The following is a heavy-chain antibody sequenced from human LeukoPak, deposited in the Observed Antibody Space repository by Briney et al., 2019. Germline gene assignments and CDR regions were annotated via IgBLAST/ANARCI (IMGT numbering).Heavy chain of an antibody. D-gene: IGHD3-22*01. CDR2: MNPNSGNT. V-gene: IGHV1-8*01. CDR3: ASSADYYDSSGYYYKRPGSAFDI. CDR1: GYTFTSYD. Sequence: VASVKVSCKASGYTFTSYDINWVRQATGQGLEWMGWMNPNSGNTGYAQKFQGRVTMTRNTSISTAYMELSSLRSEDTAVYYCASSADYYDSSGYYYKRPGSAFDIWGQGTMVTVSS. J-gene: IGHJ3*02.